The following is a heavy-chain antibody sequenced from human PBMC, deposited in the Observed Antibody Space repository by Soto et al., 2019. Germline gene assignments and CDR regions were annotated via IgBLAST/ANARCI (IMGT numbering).Heavy chain of an antibody. J-gene: IGHJ6*03. D-gene: IGHD4-17*01. V-gene: IGHV1-18*01. CDR2: ISGYNGNT. CDR3: ARGDGDYRFYYYYMDV. Sequence: ASLKVSCKASGYTFTSYGINWVRQAPGQGLEWMGWISGYNGNTNYAQKLQGRVTVTTDTSTSTAYMELRSLRSDDTAVYYCARGDGDYRFYYYYMDVWGKGTTVTVSS. CDR1: GYTFTSYG.